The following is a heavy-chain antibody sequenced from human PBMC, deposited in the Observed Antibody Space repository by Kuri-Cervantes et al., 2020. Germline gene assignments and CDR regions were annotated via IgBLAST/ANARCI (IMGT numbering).Heavy chain of an antibody. CDR2: VSASGGLT. Sequence: GESLKISCVASGFTFSSYEMNWVRQAPGKGLEWVSSVSASGGLTYYTDSVKGRFTISRDNSKNTLYLQMNSLRAEDTALYYCAKIAVIALWYFDYWGQGALVTVSS. J-gene: IGHJ4*02. D-gene: IGHD2-21*01. CDR3: AKIAVIALWYFDY. V-gene: IGHV3-23*01. CDR1: GFTFSSYE.